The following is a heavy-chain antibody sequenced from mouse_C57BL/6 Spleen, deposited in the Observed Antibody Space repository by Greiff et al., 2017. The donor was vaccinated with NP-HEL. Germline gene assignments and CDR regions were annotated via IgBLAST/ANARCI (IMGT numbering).Heavy chain of an antibody. CDR3: ARPDSSGYGFAY. J-gene: IGHJ3*01. D-gene: IGHD3-2*02. V-gene: IGHV1-54*01. Sequence: QVQLQQSGAELVRPGTSVKVSCKASGYAFTNYLIEWVKQRPGQGLEWIGVINPGSGGTNYNEKFKGKATLTADKSSSTAYMQLSSLTSEDSAVYFCARPDSSGYGFAYWGQGTLVTVSA. CDR1: GYAFTNYL. CDR2: INPGSGGT.